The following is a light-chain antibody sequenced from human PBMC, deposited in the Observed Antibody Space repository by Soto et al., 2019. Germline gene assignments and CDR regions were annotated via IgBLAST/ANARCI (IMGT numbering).Light chain of an antibody. V-gene: IGLV2-14*01. Sequence: QSALTQPASVSGSPGQSITISCTGTSSDVGGYNYVSWYQQHPGKAPKLMIYEVSNRPSGVSNRFSGSKSGNTASLTISGLQAEDEADYYCSSYTSSSTRVLGTGTKL. CDR3: SSYTSSSTRV. CDR1: SSDVGGYNY. J-gene: IGLJ1*01. CDR2: EVS.